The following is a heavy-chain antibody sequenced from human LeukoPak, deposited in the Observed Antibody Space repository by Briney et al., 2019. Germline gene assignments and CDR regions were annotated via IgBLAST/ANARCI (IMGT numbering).Heavy chain of an antibody. CDR2: ISYDGSNK. CDR1: GFTFSSYG. Sequence: PGGSLRLSCAASGFTFSSYGMHWVRQAPGKGLEWVAVISYDGSNKYYADSVKGRFTISRDNSKNTLYLRMNSLRAEDTAVYYCAKDKYSSSLPPFDPWGQGTLVTVSS. D-gene: IGHD6-13*01. J-gene: IGHJ5*02. V-gene: IGHV3-30*18. CDR3: AKDKYSSSLPPFDP.